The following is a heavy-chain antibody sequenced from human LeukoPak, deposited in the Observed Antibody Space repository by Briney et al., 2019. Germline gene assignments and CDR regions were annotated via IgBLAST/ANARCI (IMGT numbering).Heavy chain of an antibody. V-gene: IGHV4-34*01. CDR1: SGSFSGYY. CDR2: INHSGST. D-gene: IGHD1-7*01. J-gene: IGHJ3*02. Sequence: SETLSLTYAVYSGSFSGYYWSWIRQPPGKGLEWIGEINHSGSTNYNPSLKSRVTISVDTSKHQFSLKLSSVTAADTAVYYCARSRSGNYNDAFDIWGQGTMVTVSS. CDR3: ARSRSGNYNDAFDI.